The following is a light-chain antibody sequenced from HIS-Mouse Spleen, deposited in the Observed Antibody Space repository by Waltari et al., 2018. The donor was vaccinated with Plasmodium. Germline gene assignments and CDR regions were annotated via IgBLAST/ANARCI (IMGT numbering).Light chain of an antibody. J-gene: IGLJ1*01. CDR3: CSYAGSSTYV. V-gene: IGLV2-23*01. CDR1: SSDVGSYNL. CDR2: EGS. Sequence: QSALTQPASVSGSPGQSITIPCTGTSSDVGSYNLVSWYQQHPGKAPKLMIYEGSKRPSGFANRFSGSKSVNTASLTISGLQAEDEADYYCCSYAGSSTYVFGTGTKVTVL.